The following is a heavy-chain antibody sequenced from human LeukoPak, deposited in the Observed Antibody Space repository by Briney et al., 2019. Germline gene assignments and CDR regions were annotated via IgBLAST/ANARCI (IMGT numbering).Heavy chain of an antibody. CDR3: AKGRGVTVTTSFDY. CDR1: GFTFSSYA. CDR2: ISGSGDNT. V-gene: IGHV3-23*01. J-gene: IGHJ4*02. Sequence: GGSLRLSCAASGFTFSSYAMSWVRQAPGKGLEWVSGISGSGDNTYHTDSVKGRFTISRDNSKDTLYLQMNSLRAEDTAVYYCAKGRGVTVTTSFDYWGQGTLVTVSS. D-gene: IGHD4-17*01.